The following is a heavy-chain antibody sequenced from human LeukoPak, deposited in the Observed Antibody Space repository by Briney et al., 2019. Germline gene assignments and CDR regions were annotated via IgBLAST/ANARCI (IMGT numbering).Heavy chain of an antibody. CDR2: IYYSGST. V-gene: IGHV4-39*01. D-gene: IGHD3-22*01. J-gene: IGHJ3*02. Sequence: SETLSLTCTVSGGSISSSSYYWGWIRQPPGKGLEWIGSIYYSGSTYYNPSLKSRVTISVDTSTNQFSLKLSSVTAADTAVYYCARTMIVVVISNDAFDISGQGTMVTVSS. CDR3: ARTMIVVVISNDAFDI. CDR1: GGSISSSSYY.